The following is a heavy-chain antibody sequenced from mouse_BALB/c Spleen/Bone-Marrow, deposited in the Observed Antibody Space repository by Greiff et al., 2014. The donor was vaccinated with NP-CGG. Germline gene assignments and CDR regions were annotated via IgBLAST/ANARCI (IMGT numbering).Heavy chain of an antibody. Sequence: LQESGAELVRPGSSVKISCKASGYAFSSYWMNWVKQRPGQGLEWIGQIYPGDGDTNYNGNFKDKATLTTDKSSTTAYMQLSSLTSEDSAVYFCARGGRLTGYYFGYWGQGTTLTVSS. D-gene: IGHD4-1*01. V-gene: IGHV1-80*01. CDR2: IYPGDGDT. J-gene: IGHJ2*01. CDR3: ARGGRLTGYYFGY. CDR1: GYAFSSYW.